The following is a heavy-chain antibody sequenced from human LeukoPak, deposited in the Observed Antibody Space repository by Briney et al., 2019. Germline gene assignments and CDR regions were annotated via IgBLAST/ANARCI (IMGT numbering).Heavy chain of an antibody. CDR1: GYGFTSYW. D-gene: IGHD3-16*01. J-gene: IGHJ4*02. Sequence: GESLKISCKGSGYGFTSYWIGWVRQMPGKGLEWMGIIFLGDSVTRYSPSFQGQVTISADKSITTAYLQWSSLKASDTAMYYCARRLSFGGYDYWGQETLVTVSS. V-gene: IGHV5-51*01. CDR3: ARRLSFGGYDY. CDR2: IFLGDSVT.